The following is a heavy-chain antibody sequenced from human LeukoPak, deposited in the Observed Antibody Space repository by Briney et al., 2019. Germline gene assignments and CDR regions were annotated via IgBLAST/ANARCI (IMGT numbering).Heavy chain of an antibody. CDR1: GGSISSYY. Sequence: SETLSLTCTVSGGSISSYYWSWIRQPPGKGLEWIGYIYYSGSTNYNPSLKSRVTISVDTSKNQFSLKLSSVTTADTAVYYCARSRGSGWRLFDYWGQGTLVTVSS. J-gene: IGHJ4*02. V-gene: IGHV4-59*01. CDR3: ARSRGSGWRLFDY. CDR2: IYYSGST. D-gene: IGHD6-19*01.